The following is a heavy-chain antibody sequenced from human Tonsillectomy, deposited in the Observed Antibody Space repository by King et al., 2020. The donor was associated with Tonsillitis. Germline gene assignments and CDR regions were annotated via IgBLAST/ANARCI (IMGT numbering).Heavy chain of an antibody. D-gene: IGHD6-19*01. CDR1: GFTFSSYA. Sequence: VQLVESGGGVVQPGRSLRLSCAASGFTFSSYAMHWVRQAPGKGLEWVAVISYDGSNKYYADSVKGRFTISRDNSKNTLYLQMNSLRAEDTAVYYSARVLPWGSSGYDAFDIWGQGTMVTVSS. V-gene: IGHV3-30-3*01. J-gene: IGHJ3*02. CDR2: ISYDGSNK. CDR3: ARVLPWGSSGYDAFDI.